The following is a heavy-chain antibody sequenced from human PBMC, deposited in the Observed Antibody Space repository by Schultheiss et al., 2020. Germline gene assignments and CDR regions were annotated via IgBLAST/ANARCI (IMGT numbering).Heavy chain of an antibody. CDR1: GGSFSGYY. CDR2: IHHSGST. Sequence: SETLSLTCAVYGGSFSGYYWSWIRQPPGKGLEWIGEIHHSGSTNYNPSLKSRVTISVDTSKNQFSLRLSSVTAADTAVYYCARVSEVHMDVWGQGTTVTVSS. V-gene: IGHV4-34*01. J-gene: IGHJ6*02. CDR3: ARVSEVHMDV.